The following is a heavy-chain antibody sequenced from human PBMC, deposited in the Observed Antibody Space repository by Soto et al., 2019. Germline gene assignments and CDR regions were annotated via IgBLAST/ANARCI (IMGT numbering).Heavy chain of an antibody. V-gene: IGHV1-2*04. CDR3: ARGAITMIAVVPDFDY. D-gene: IGHD3-22*01. CDR2: INPNSGGT. Sequence: ASVKVSCKASGYTFTGYYMHWVRQAPGQGLEWMGWINPNSGGTNYAQKFQGWVTMTRDTSISTAYMELSRLRSDDTAVYYCARGAITMIAVVPDFDYWGQGTLVTVSS. J-gene: IGHJ4*02. CDR1: GYTFTGYY.